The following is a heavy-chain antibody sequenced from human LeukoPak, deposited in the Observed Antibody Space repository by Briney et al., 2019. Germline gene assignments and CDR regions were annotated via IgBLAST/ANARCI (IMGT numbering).Heavy chain of an antibody. CDR3: ARDGRRGTPLDY. CDR1: GGSISSYY. Sequence: PSETLSLTCTVSGGSISSYYWSWIRQPPGKGLEWIGYIYYSGSTNYNPSLKSRVTISVDTSKNQFSLKLSSVTAADTAVYYCARDGRRGTPLDYWGQGTLVTVSS. CDR2: IYYSGST. V-gene: IGHV4-59*12. D-gene: IGHD3-10*01. J-gene: IGHJ4*02.